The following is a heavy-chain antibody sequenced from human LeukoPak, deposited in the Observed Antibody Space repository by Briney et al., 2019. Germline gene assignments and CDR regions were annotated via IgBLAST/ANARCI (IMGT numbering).Heavy chain of an antibody. J-gene: IGHJ3*02. V-gene: IGHV3-33*08. CDR2: IWYDGSNK. D-gene: IGHD6-19*01. CDR3: ARDGRGSGWFNDAFDI. CDR1: GFTFSSYG. Sequence: GGSLRLSCAASGFTFSSYGMHWVRQAPGKGLEWVAVIWYDGSNKYYADSVKGRFTISRDNSKNTLYLQMNSLRAEDTAVYYCARDGRGSGWFNDAFDIWGQGTMVTVSS.